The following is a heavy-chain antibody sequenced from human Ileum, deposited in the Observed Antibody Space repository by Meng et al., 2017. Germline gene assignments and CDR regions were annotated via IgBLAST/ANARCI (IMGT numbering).Heavy chain of an antibody. Sequence: QLQLQGSGPGLVKPSETLSRTCIVSGDSVSSSSYFWVWMRQPPGKGLEYIGGITYTGNSFFNPSLNPSLKTRLSTSFDTSKNQFSLKVNAVIAADTAVYYCAAQHTSSGGGYGWFDPWGQGILVTVSS. CDR3: AAQHTSSGGGYGWFDP. J-gene: IGHJ5*02. D-gene: IGHD6-13*01. CDR1: GDSVSSSSYF. V-gene: IGHV4-39*01. CDR2: ITYTGNS.